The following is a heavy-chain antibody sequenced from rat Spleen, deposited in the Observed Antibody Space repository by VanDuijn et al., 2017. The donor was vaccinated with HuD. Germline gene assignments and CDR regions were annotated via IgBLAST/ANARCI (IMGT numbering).Heavy chain of an antibody. V-gene: IGHV4-2*01. J-gene: IGHJ2*01. Sequence: EVKLVESGGGLVQPGRSLKLSCAASGFNFNDYWMGWVRQAPGKGLEWIAEINKNSRTIKYNPSLKDKFTISRDNGQNTLYLQMSKLGSEDTAIYYCVREERGVDYWGQGVMVTVAS. CDR1: GFNFNDYW. CDR3: VREERGVDY. CDR2: INKNSRTI.